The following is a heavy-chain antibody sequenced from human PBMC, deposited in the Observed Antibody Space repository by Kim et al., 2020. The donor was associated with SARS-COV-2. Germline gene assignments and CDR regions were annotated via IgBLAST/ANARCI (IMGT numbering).Heavy chain of an antibody. CDR3: AREPSPKVGYYGMDV. CDR2: ISSSGSTI. J-gene: IGHJ6*02. CDR1: GFTFSSYS. V-gene: IGHV3-48*02. D-gene: IGHD2-2*01. Sequence: GGSLRLSCAASGFTFSSYSMNWVRQAPGKGLEWVSYISSSGSTIYYADSVKGRFTISRDNAKNSLYLQMNSLRDEDTAVYYCAREPSPKVGYYGMDVWGQGTTVTVSS.